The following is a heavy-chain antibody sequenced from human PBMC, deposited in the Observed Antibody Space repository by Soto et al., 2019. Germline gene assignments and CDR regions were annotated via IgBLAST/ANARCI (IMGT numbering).Heavy chain of an antibody. J-gene: IGHJ6*02. V-gene: IGHV4-59*01. D-gene: IGHD5-12*01. CDR1: GGSISSYY. CDR3: GRQMRGATISIYYYGMDV. Sequence: PSETLSLTCTVSGGSISSYYWSWIRQPPGKGLEWIGYIYYSGSTNYNPSLKSRVTISVDTSKNQFSLKLSSVTAADTAVYYCGRQMRGATISIYYYGMDVWGQGTTVTFSS. CDR2: IYYSGST.